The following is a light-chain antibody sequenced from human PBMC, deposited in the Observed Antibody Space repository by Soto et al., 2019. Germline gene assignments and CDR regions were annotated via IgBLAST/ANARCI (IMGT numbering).Light chain of an antibody. Sequence: QSALTQPRSVSVSPGQSVTISCTGTISDVAGYNYVSWYQHHPGKAPKLLISDVTKRPSWVPDRFSGSKSGSTASLTISELQAEDEADYYCSSYAGSNNLVFGGGTKLTVL. J-gene: IGLJ2*01. CDR1: ISDVAGYNY. V-gene: IGLV2-11*01. CDR2: DVT. CDR3: SSYAGSNNLV.